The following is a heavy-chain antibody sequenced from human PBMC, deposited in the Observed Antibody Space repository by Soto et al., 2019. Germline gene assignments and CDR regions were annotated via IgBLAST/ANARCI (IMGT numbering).Heavy chain of an antibody. CDR3: AIGTVTGIGAGDVFEI. D-gene: IGHD6-25*01. V-gene: IGHV1-46*01. Sequence: QVQLVQSGAEVKKPGASVKISCKASGYTLTTYYMHWVRQAPGQSLEWMGIIKTTDGGTTNSQRFQGRFTMTRDTSTSTVYMDLIMLRSVDTALYYCAIGTVTGIGAGDVFEIWGQGTFGTVAS. J-gene: IGHJ3*02. CDR2: IKTTDGGT. CDR1: GYTLTTYY.